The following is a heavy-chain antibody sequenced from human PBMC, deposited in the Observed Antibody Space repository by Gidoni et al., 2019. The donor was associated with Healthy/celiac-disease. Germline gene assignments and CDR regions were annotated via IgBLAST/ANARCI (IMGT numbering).Heavy chain of an antibody. CDR2: ISYDGSNK. D-gene: IGHD3-22*01. J-gene: IGHJ4*02. Sequence: QVQMVESGGGVVQPGRSLRLSCAASGFPFSSYGMHWVRQAPGKGLEWVAVISYDGSNKYYADSVKGRFTISRDNSKNTLYLQMNSLRAEDTAVYYCAKDPESITMIVVVITLPDYWGQGTLVTVSS. CDR3: AKDPESITMIVVVITLPDY. CDR1: GFPFSSYG. V-gene: IGHV3-30*18.